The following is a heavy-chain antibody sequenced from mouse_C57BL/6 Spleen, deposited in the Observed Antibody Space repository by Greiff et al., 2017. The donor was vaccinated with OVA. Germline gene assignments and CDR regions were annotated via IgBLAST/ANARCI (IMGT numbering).Heavy chain of an antibody. J-gene: IGHJ3*01. CDR2: IYPGDGDT. CDR1: GYAFSSSW. Sequence: QVQLQQSGPELVKPGASVKISCKASGYAFSSSWMNWVKQRPEKGLEWIGRIYPGDGDTNYNGKFKGKATLTADKSSSTAYMQLSSLTSEDSAVYFCAAPGAWFAYWGQGTLVTVSA. D-gene: IGHD4-1*01. V-gene: IGHV1-82*01. CDR3: AAPGAWFAY.